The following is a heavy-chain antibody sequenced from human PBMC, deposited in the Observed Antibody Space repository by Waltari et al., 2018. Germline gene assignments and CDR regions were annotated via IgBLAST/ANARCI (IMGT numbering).Heavy chain of an antibody. CDR3: ARGVPAAG. V-gene: IGHV4-34*01. J-gene: IGHJ4*02. Sequence: QVQLQQWGAGLLKPSETLSLTCAVYGGSFSGYYWSWIRQPPGKGLEWIVEINHSGSTNYNPSLKSRVTISVDTSKNQFSLKLSSVTAADTAVYYCARGVPAAGWGQGTLVTVSS. CDR2: INHSGST. CDR1: GGSFSGYY. D-gene: IGHD2-2*01.